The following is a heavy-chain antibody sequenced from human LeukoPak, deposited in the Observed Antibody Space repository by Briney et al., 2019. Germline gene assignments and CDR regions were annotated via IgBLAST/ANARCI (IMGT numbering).Heavy chain of an antibody. CDR3: ASAYTYVRLGDH. CDR1: GLSFSNYW. D-gene: IGHD3-16*01. Sequence: GGSLRLSCEVSGLSFSNYWMHWVRQAPGKGLVWVARTNLHGAAVDYADSVKGRFIISRDNAKNTLFLQMNSLRVEDTAVYYCASAYTYVRLGDHWGQGTLVTVSS. CDR2: TNLHGAAV. V-gene: IGHV3-74*01. J-gene: IGHJ4*02.